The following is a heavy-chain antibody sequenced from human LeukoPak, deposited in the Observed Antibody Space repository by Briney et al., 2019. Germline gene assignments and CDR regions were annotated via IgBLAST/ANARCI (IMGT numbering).Heavy chain of an antibody. CDR2: ISAYNGNT. V-gene: IGHV1-18*01. CDR1: AYTFTIYG. CDR3: ARDGSELRYFDRYFDY. J-gene: IGHJ4*02. D-gene: IGHD3-9*01. Sequence: ASVTVSFTSSAYTFTIYGNSWVRQAQGQGQGWKGWISAYNGNTNNEHKLHGRVTITTDTSTTTDYMELRRQSLDDTATSYCARDGSELRYFDRYFDYWGQGTLVTVSS.